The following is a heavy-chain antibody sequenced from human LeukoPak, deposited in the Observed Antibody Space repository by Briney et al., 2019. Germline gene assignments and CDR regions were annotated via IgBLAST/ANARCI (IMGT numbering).Heavy chain of an antibody. D-gene: IGHD3-16*02. J-gene: IGHJ3*02. V-gene: IGHV1-69*13. CDR3: TREGVYAPDPSSYHRDAFDI. CDR2: IIPIFGTA. Sequence: ASVKVSCKASGGTFSSYAISWVRQAPGQGLEWMGGIIPIFGTANYAQKFQGRVTITADESTSTAYMELSSLRSEDTAVYYCTREGVYAPDPSSYHRDAFDIWGQGTEVIVSS. CDR1: GGTFSSYA.